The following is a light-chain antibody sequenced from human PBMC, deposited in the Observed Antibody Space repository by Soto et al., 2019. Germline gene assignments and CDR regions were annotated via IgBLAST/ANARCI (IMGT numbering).Light chain of an antibody. V-gene: IGKV1-5*03. CDR1: QSISYF. CDR2: KAS. CDR3: QHYNTYPWT. Sequence: EIQMTQSPSYLSASVGDRVTITCRASQSISYFLNWYRQKPGKAPNLLIHKASHLESGVPSRFSGSGSGTEFTLTISSLQPGDFATYYCQHYNTYPWTFGQGTKVDIK. J-gene: IGKJ1*01.